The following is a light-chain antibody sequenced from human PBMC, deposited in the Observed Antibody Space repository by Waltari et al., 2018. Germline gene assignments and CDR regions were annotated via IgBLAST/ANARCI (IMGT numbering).Light chain of an antibody. CDR3: CSYAGSITFWV. CDR1: TSVVGGYNY. J-gene: IGLJ3*02. V-gene: IGLV2-11*01. CDR2: DVT. Sequence: QPALTRPRSVSGSPGQSVTIPSTGTTSVVGGYNYVPCYQHHPAKAPKLIIYDVTKRPSGVPDRFSASKSDNTASLTISGLQAEDEADYYCCSYAGSITFWVFGGGTKLTVL.